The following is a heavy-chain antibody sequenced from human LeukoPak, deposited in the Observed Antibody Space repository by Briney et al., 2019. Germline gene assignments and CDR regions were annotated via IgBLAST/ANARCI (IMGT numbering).Heavy chain of an antibody. J-gene: IGHJ4*02. CDR2: ISYDGSNK. V-gene: IGHV3-30*18. CDR1: GFTFSSYG. Sequence: GGSLRLSCAASGFTFSSYGMHWVRQAPGKGLEWVAVISYDGSNKYYADSVKGRFTISRDNSKNTLYLQMNSLRAEDTAVYYCAQENYYECSGYFDYWGQGTLVTVSS. CDR3: AQENYYECSGYFDY. D-gene: IGHD3-22*01.